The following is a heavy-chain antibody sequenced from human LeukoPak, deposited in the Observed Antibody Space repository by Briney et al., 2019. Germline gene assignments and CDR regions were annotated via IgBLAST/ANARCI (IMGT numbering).Heavy chain of an antibody. V-gene: IGHV3-21*01. CDR3: ARELGQLDIVVVPAALRRDYYGMDV. CDR1: GFTFSSYS. D-gene: IGHD2-2*01. J-gene: IGHJ6*04. Sequence: GGSLRLSCAASGFTFSSYSMNWVRQAPGKGLEWVSSISSSSSYIYYADSVKGRFTISRDNAKNSLYLQMNSLRAEDTAVYYCARELGQLDIVVVPAALRRDYYGMDVWGKGTTVTVSS. CDR2: ISSSSSYI.